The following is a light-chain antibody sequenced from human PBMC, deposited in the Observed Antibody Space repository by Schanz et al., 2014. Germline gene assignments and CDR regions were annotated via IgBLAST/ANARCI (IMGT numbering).Light chain of an antibody. V-gene: IGKV3-15*01. CDR3: QQYNNWPPWT. CDR2: GAS. Sequence: EIVMTQSPATLSVSPGERATLSCRASQSVSSNLAWYQQKPGQAPRLLIYGASTRATGSPARFSGSGSGTEFTLTISSLQSEDFAVYHCQQYNNWPPWTFGQGTTVEIK. J-gene: IGKJ1*01. CDR1: QSVSSN.